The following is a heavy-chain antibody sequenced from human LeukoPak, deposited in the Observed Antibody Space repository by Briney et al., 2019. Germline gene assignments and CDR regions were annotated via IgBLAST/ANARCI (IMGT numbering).Heavy chain of an antibody. CDR3: AKGRGDY. CDR2: ISYDGSNK. CDR1: GFTFSSYA. J-gene: IGHJ4*02. Sequence: GGSLRLSCAASGFTFSSYAMHWVRRAPGKGLEWVAVISYDGSNKYYADSVKGRFTISRDNSKNTLYLQMNSLRAEDTAVYYCAKGRGDYWGQGTLVTVSS. V-gene: IGHV3-30*18.